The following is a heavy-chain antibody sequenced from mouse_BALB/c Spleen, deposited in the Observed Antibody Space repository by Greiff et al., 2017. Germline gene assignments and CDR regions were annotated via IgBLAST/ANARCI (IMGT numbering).Heavy chain of an antibody. J-gene: IGHJ2*01. CDR1: GFTFSDYY. V-gene: IGHV5-4*02. D-gene: IGHD1-1*02. Sequence: EVQLVESGGGLVKPGGSLKLSCAASGFTFSDYYMYWVRQTPEKRLEWVATISDGGSYTYYPDSVKGRFTISRDNAKNNLYLQMSSLKSEDTAMYYCAREGGYYLDYWGQGTTLTVSS. CDR3: AREGGYYLDY. CDR2: ISDGGSYT.